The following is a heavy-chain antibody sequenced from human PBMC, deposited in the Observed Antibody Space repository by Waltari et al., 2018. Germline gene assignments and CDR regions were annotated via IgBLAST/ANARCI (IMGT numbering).Heavy chain of an antibody. D-gene: IGHD3-10*01. J-gene: IGHJ5*01. CDR1: GFTFSSFA. CDR2: VSGAGGLK. Sequence: EVQLLQSGGGLVQPGGSLKLSCVASGFTFSSFAMGWVRQAPGEGLGGVSGVSGAGGLKYYADSVKGRFTISRDNAKNTVYLEISSLRADDTAVYYCAKPARGVIEDWFDSWGQGSLVSVSS. V-gene: IGHV3-23*01. CDR3: AKPARGVIEDWFDS.